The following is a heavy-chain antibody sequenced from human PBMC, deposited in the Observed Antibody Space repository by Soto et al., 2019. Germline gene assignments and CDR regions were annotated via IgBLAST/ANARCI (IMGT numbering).Heavy chain of an antibody. CDR3: ARHEGDYYDY. J-gene: IGHJ4*02. CDR2: IYYSGST. V-gene: IGHV4-39*01. CDR1: GGSISSSSYY. Sequence: PSETLSLTCTVSGGSISSSSYYWGWIRQPPGKGLEWIGSIYYSGSTYYNPSLKSRVTISVDTSKNQFSLKLSSVTAADTAVYYCARHEGDYYDYWGQGTLVTVSS.